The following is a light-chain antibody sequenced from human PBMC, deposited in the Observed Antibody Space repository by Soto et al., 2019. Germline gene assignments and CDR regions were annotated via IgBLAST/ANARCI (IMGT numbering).Light chain of an antibody. CDR3: QQRSNWPT. CDR1: QSVTSTY. Sequence: EILLTQSPCTLSLSPGERATLSCRASQSVTSTYLGWYQQKPGKAPRLLLSDASTRATGVPARFSGSGSGTDFTLTIGSLPPEDFAVYYCQQRSNWPTFGGGTKVDIK. J-gene: IGKJ4*01. V-gene: IGKV3-11*01. CDR2: DAS.